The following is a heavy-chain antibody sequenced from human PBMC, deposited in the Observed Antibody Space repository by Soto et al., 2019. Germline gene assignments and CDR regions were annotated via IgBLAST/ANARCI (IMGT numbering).Heavy chain of an antibody. J-gene: IGHJ4*02. V-gene: IGHV3-33*06. Sequence: PAGSLRLSFASSGFTFSSYSMHWVRQAPGKGLEWVAVIWYDGSNKYYADSVKGRFTISRDNSKNTLYLQMNSLRAEDTAVYYRAKDCAGVRFLEWLPSRFEDWGQGALVSVS. D-gene: IGHD3-3*01. CDR1: GFTFSSYS. CDR3: AKDCAGVRFLEWLPSRFED. CDR2: IWYDGSNK.